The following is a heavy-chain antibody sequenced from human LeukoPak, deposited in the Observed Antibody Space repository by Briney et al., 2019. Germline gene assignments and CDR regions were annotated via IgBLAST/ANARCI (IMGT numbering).Heavy chain of an antibody. J-gene: IGHJ5*02. CDR2: ISSSSSYT. CDR1: GFTFSDYY. V-gene: IGHV3-11*05. Sequence: GGSLRLSCAASGFTFSDYYMSWIRQAPGKGLEWVSYISSSSSYTNYADSVKGRFTISRDNAKNSLYLQMNSLRAEDTAVYYCARDFEDRYSSSWYSNWFDPWGQGTLVTVSS. D-gene: IGHD6-13*01. CDR3: ARDFEDRYSSSWYSNWFDP.